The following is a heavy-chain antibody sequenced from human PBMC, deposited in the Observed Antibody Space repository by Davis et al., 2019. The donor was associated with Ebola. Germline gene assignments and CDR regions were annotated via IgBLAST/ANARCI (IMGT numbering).Heavy chain of an antibody. J-gene: IGHJ6*03. CDR1: GGSISSGGYY. Sequence: SETLSLTCTVSGGSISSGGYYWSWIRQPPGKGLEWIGYIYYSGSTNYNPSLKSRVTISVDTSKNQFSLKLSSVTAADTAVYYCATAPHDYGDLYYYYYMDVWGKGTTVTVSS. CDR3: ATAPHDYGDLYYYYYMDV. CDR2: IYYSGST. V-gene: IGHV4-61*08. D-gene: IGHD4-17*01.